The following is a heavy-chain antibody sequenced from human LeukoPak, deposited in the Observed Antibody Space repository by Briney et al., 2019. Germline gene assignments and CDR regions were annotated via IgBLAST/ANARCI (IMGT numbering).Heavy chain of an antibody. J-gene: IGHJ2*01. D-gene: IGHD6-13*01. CDR2: ISGSGGST. CDR3: AISVYSSPRYVDL. V-gene: IGHV3-23*01. CDR1: GFTFSSYA. Sequence: GGSLRLSCAASGFTFSSYAMRWVRQAPGKGLEWVSAISGSGGSTYYADSVKGRFTISRDNSKNTLYLQMNSLRAEDKAVYYCAISVYSSPRYVDLWGRGTLVTVSS.